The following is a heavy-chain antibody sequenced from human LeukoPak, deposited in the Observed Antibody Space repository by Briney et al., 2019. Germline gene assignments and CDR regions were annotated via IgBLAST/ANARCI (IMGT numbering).Heavy chain of an antibody. CDR1: GFTFSSYG. V-gene: IGHV3-30*18. CDR3: AKLESLLDY. Sequence: PGGSLRLSCAASGFTFSSYGMHWVRQAPGKGLEWVAVISYDGSNKYYADSVKGRFTISRDNSKNTLYLQMNSLRAEDTAVYYCAKLESLLDYWGQGTLVTVSS. CDR2: ISYDGSNK. J-gene: IGHJ4*02.